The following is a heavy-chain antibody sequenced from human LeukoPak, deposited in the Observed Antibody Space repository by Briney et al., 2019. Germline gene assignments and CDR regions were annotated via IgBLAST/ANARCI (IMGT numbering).Heavy chain of an antibody. J-gene: IGHJ4*02. D-gene: IGHD4-11*01. CDR1: GFTFSHYG. CDR3: AKDAQRGFDYSNSLEY. V-gene: IGHV3-33*06. CDR2: IWNDGSNK. Sequence: PGGSLRLSCAASGFTFSHYGMHRVRQAPGRGLEWVAVIWNDGSNKYYADSVKGRFTISRDNSQNTVDLHMNSLRAEDTAVYYCAKDAQRGFDYSNSLEYWGQGTLVTVSS.